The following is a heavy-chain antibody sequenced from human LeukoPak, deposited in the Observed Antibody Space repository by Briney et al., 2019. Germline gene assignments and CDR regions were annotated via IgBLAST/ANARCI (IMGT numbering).Heavy chain of an antibody. CDR2: IYTSGST. J-gene: IGHJ6*03. V-gene: IGHV4-4*09. CDR1: GVSISSYD. Sequence: SESLSLTCTVAGVSISSYDWSWIRQPPGKGLEWIGYIYTSGSTNYNPSLKSRVTISVDTSKNQFSLKLSSVTAADTAVYYCARLASSYYYYMDVWGKGTTVTVSS. CDR3: ARLASSYYYYMDV.